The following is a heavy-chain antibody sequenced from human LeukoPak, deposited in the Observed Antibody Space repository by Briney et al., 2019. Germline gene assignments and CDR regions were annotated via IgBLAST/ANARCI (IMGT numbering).Heavy chain of an antibody. J-gene: IGHJ5*02. Sequence: PGGSLRLSCAASGFTVSSNYMSWVRQAPGKGLEWVSVIYSGGSTYYADSVKGRFTISRDNSKNTLYLQMNSLRAEDMAVYYCARAVTVTTSYWFDPWGQGTLVTVSS. CDR3: ARAVTVTTSYWFDP. D-gene: IGHD4-17*01. CDR1: GFTVSSNY. V-gene: IGHV3-66*02. CDR2: IYSGGST.